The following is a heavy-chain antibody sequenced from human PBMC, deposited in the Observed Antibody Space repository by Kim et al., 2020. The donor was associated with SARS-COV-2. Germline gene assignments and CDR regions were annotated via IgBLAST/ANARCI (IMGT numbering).Heavy chain of an antibody. J-gene: IGHJ3*01. CDR1: GFTFSNYA. D-gene: IGHD3-3*02. V-gene: IGHV3-23*01. Sequence: GGSLRLSCTASGFTFSNYAMNWVRQAPGKGLEWVSVITSSGRSTFYADSVKGRFTISRDTSKNMMYLQMSSLRAEDTAVYYCAKVMRIFGVVRPNDAFD. CDR2: ITSSGRST. CDR3: AKVMRIFGVVRPNDAFD.